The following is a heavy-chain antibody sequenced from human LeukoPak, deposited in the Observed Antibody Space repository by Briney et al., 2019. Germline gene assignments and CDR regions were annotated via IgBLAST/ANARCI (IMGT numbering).Heavy chain of an antibody. J-gene: IGHJ4*02. V-gene: IGHV3-23*01. CDR2: ISGSGGST. CDR1: GFTFSSYA. Sequence: GGSLRLSCAASGFTFSSYAMSWVRQAPGKGLEWVSAISGSGGSTYYADSVKGRFTISRDNSKNTLYLQMNSLRAEDTAVYYCAKDRRPSPGSYYGYFDYWGQGTLVTVSS. CDR3: AKDRRPSPGSYYGYFDY. D-gene: IGHD3-10*01.